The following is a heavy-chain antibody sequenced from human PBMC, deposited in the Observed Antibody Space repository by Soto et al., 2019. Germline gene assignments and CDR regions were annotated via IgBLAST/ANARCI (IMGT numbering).Heavy chain of an antibody. J-gene: IGHJ4*01. CDR3: SRGTSIPASGDY. Sequence: QVRLVQSGAEVKKPGASVKVSCKASGYTFTNYGINWVRQAPGQGLEWLGWVSAYNGERRYAQRVQARVIMTTDTSTTTAYMELRSLRSDDTAVYYCSRGTSIPASGDYWGQGTLVTVSP. CDR2: VSAYNGER. D-gene: IGHD6-6*01. CDR1: GYTFTNYG. V-gene: IGHV1-18*01.